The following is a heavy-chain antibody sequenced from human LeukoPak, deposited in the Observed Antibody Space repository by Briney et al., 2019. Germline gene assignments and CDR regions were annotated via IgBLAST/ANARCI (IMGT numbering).Heavy chain of an antibody. J-gene: IGHJ6*02. CDR2: ISSSSSYI. V-gene: IGHV3-21*01. CDR3: ASLEARGYQPNYGMDV. Sequence: GGSLRLSCAASGFTFSSYWMHWVRQAPGKGLEWVSSISSSSSYIYYADSVKGRFTISRDNAKNSLYLQMNSLRAEDTAVYYCASLEARGYQPNYGMDVWGQGTTVTVSS. CDR1: GFTFSSYW. D-gene: IGHD5-18*01.